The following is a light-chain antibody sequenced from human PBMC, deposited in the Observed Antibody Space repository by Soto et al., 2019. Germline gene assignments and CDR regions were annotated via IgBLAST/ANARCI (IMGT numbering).Light chain of an antibody. J-gene: IGLJ1*01. V-gene: IGLV1-44*01. CDR3: AAWDDSLSGYV. CDR2: SNK. Sequence: QSVLTQPPSASGTPGQRVTISCSGSTSNIGSNTVNWYQQLPGTAPKLLIYSNKQRPSGVPDRFSGSKSGTSASLAISGLQSEDEADYYCAAWDDSLSGYVFGTGTKLTVL. CDR1: TSNIGSNT.